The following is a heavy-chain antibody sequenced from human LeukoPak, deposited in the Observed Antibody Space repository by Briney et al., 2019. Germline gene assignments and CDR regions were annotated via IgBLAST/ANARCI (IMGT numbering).Heavy chain of an antibody. CDR1: GFTFSSYA. V-gene: IGHV3-23*01. D-gene: IGHD6-13*01. J-gene: IGHJ5*02. Sequence: GGSLRLSCAASGFTFSSYAMSWVRQAPGKGLEWVSAISGSGGSTYYADSVKGRFTISRDNSKNTPYLQMNSLRAEDTAVYYCAKEPYSSSWRNWFDPWGQGTLVTVSS. CDR3: AKEPYSSSWRNWFDP. CDR2: ISGSGGST.